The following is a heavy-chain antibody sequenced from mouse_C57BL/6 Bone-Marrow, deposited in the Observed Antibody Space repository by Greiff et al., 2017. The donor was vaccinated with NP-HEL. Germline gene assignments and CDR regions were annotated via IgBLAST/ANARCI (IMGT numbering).Heavy chain of an antibody. Sequence: QVQLQQPGAELVKPGASVKMSCKASGYTFTSYWITWVKQRPGQGLEWIGDIYPGSGSTNYNEKFKSKGTLTVATSFTTAYMQLRSLTCEDSAVYYCARRRGYYVGSSSFGDWGQCATLTATS. J-gene: IGHJ2*01. CDR1: GYTFTSYW. CDR3: ARRRGYYVGSSSFGD. CDR2: IYPGSGST. V-gene: IGHV1-55*01. D-gene: IGHD1-1*01.